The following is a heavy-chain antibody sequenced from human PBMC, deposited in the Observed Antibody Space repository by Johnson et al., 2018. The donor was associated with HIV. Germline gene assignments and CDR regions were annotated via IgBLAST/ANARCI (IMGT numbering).Heavy chain of an antibody. CDR2: ISWNSDNI. CDR3: AKDRVRYSSDVDALDM. J-gene: IGHJ3*02. D-gene: IGHD6-19*01. V-gene: IGHV3-9*01. CDR1: GFTFDDYA. Sequence: VQLVESGGGLVQPGGSLRLSCAPSGFTFDDYAMHWVRQPPGKGLEWVSGISWNSDNIAYAVSGKGRFHIARDNAKPSLHLQMNSLRTEDTAIYYCAKDRVRYSSDVDALDMWGQGTMVTVSP.